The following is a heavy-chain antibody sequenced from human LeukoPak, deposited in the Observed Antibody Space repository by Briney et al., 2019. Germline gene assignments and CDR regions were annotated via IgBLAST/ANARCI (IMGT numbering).Heavy chain of an antibody. J-gene: IGHJ4*02. CDR1: GFTFSSYA. CDR2: IRYDGSNK. CDR3: AREPQGNYDY. Sequence: PGGSLRLSCAASGFTFSSYARRWVRQAPGRGLEWVAFIRYDGSNKYYADSVKGRFTISRDNSKNKLYLQMNSLRAEDTAVYYCAREPQGNYDYWGQGTLVTVSS. D-gene: IGHD1-7*01. V-gene: IGHV3-30*02.